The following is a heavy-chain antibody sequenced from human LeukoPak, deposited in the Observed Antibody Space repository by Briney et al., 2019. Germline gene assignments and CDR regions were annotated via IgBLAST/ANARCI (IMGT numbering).Heavy chain of an antibody. D-gene: IGHD4-11*01. CDR1: EFTFDNYA. J-gene: IGHJ3*02. V-gene: IGHV3-53*01. Sequence: GGSLRLSCAASEFTFDNYAMSWVRQAPGKGLEWVSVIYSDGTTYYADSVKGRFTISRDNSKNTLYLQMNSLRAEDTAVYYCARDSPYSDYLIGGAFNIWGQGTMVTVSS. CDR3: ARDSPYSDYLIGGAFNI. CDR2: IYSDGTT.